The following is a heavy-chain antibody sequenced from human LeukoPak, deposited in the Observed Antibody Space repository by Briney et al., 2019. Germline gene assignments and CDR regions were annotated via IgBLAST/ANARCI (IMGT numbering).Heavy chain of an antibody. Sequence: PGGSLRLSCAASGFTFSIYGMHWVRQAPGKGLEWVAVIWFDGSNKYYTDSVKGRFTISRDNSKNTLYLQMNSLRAEDTAVYYCARDLGAVAGNFDYWGQGTLVTVSS. D-gene: IGHD6-19*01. CDR1: GFTFSIYG. CDR2: IWFDGSNK. J-gene: IGHJ4*02. CDR3: ARDLGAVAGNFDY. V-gene: IGHV3-33*08.